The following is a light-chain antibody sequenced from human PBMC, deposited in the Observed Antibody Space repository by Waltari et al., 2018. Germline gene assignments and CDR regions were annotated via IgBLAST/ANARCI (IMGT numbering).Light chain of an antibody. CDR1: NIGSKN. J-gene: IGLJ2*01. Sequence: SYELTQPLSVSVALGQTARMTCGGNNIGSKNVHWYQQKPGQAPVLVINRDSNRPPGVPERFSGSNSGNTATLTISRAQAGDEADFYCQVWDSNTAVFGGGTKLTVL. CDR2: RDS. V-gene: IGLV3-9*01. CDR3: QVWDSNTAV.